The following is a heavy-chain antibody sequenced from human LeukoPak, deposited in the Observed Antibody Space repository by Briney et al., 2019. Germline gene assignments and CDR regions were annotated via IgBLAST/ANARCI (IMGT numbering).Heavy chain of an antibody. CDR1: GVSFSGYH. Sequence: ASETLSLTCAVYGVSFSGYHWNWIRQSPEKGLEWIGEINDRGHTNYNPSLKSRVAISVDTSKNQFSLKLSSVTAADTAVYYCARSPGIWNEYGRLEYWGQGALVTVSS. V-gene: IGHV4-34*09. D-gene: IGHD1-1*01. J-gene: IGHJ4*02. CDR3: ARSPGIWNEYGRLEY. CDR2: INDRGHT.